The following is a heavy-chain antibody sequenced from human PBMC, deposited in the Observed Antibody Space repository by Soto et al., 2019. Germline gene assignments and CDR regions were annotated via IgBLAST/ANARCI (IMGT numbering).Heavy chain of an antibody. CDR1: RFTFSSYA. CDR2: INGGGDST. CDR3: AKDVNLEYFDY. Sequence: PAGSLRLSCAASRFTFSSYAMSWVRQAPGKGLEWVSAINGGGDSTYYADSVTGRFTISRANSKNTLYLQMNSLRAEDTALYYCAKDVNLEYFDYWGQGTLVTVS. J-gene: IGHJ4*02. V-gene: IGHV3-23*01. D-gene: IGHD3-16*02.